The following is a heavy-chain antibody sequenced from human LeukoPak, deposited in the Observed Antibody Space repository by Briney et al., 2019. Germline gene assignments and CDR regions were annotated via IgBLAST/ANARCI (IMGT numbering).Heavy chain of an antibody. CDR2: IYYSGST. D-gene: IGHD2-15*01. CDR3: ARARPLYCSGGSCDWFDP. J-gene: IGHJ5*02. Sequence: PSETLSLTCTVSGGSISSYSWSWIRQPPGKGLEWIGYIYYSGSTNYNPSLKSRVTISVDTSKNQFSLKLSSVTAADTAVYYCARARPLYCSGGSCDWFDPWGQGTLVTVSS. V-gene: IGHV4-59*01. CDR1: GGSISSYS.